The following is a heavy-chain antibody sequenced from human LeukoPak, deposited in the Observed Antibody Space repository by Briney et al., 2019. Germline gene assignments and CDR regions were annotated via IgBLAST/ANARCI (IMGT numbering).Heavy chain of an antibody. CDR1: GYTFTSYA. D-gene: IGHD1-26*01. Sequence: ASVKVSCTASGYTFTSYAMNWVRQAPGQGLEWMGWINTNTGNPTYAQGFTGRFVFSLDTPVSTAYLQISSLKAEDTAVYYCASGSYYVGWFDPWGQGTLVTVSS. CDR3: ASGSYYVGWFDP. CDR2: INTNTGNP. J-gene: IGHJ5*02. V-gene: IGHV7-4-1*02.